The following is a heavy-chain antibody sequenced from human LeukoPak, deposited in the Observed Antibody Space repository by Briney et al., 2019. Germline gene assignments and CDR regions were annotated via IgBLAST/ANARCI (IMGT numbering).Heavy chain of an antibody. D-gene: IGHD2-15*01. J-gene: IGHJ4*01. CDR2: INHSGST. V-gene: IGHV4-34*01. CDR1: GGSFSNYY. CDR3: ARDGPPSCSGGSCYSIDF. Sequence: SETLSVTCAVYGGSFSNYYWSWIRLPPGKGLEWIGEINHSGSTNYNPSLKRRVTISVGASKNQFSLKLNSVTAADTAVYYCARDGPPSCSGGSCYSIDFWGQGTLVTVSS.